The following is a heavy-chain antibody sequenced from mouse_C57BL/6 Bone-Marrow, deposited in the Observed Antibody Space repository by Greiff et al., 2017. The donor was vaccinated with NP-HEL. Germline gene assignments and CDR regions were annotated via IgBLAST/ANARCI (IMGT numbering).Heavy chain of an antibody. CDR1: EYEFPSHD. V-gene: IGHV5-2*01. J-gene: IGHJ4*01. Sequence: EVKLMESGGGLVQPGESLKLSCESNEYEFPSHDMSWVRKTPEKRLELVAAINSDGGSTYYPDTMERRFIISRDNTKKTLYLQMSSLRSEDTALYYGERHDGGYAMDYWGQGTSVTVSS. CDR2: INSDGGST. CDR3: ERHDGGYAMDY.